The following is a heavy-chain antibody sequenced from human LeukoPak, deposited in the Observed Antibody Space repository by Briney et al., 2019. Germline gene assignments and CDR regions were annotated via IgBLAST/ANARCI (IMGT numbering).Heavy chain of an antibody. V-gene: IGHV3-74*01. CDR1: GFTFSSYW. CDR3: AREVVTAGPTRWYFDL. J-gene: IGHJ2*01. D-gene: IGHD2-21*02. CDR2: INSDGSST. Sequence: PGGSLRLSCAASGFTFSSYWMHWVRQAPGKGLVWVSRINSDGSSTYYADSVKGRFTISRDNSKNTLYLQMNSLRAEDTAVYYCAREVVTAGPTRWYFDLWGRGTLVTVSS.